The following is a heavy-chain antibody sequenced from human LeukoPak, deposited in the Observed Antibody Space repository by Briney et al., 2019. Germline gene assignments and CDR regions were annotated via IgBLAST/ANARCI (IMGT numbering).Heavy chain of an antibody. J-gene: IGHJ4*02. V-gene: IGHV3-74*01. Sequence: AGGSLRLSCAASGFTFSSYWMHWVRHAPGKGLVWVSRINSDGSSTIYADSVKGRFTISRDNSRNMLFLQMNSLRADDTAVYYCAKDLVVGALDYWGQGTLVTVSS. D-gene: IGHD1-26*01. CDR2: INSDGSST. CDR3: AKDLVVGALDY. CDR1: GFTFSSYW.